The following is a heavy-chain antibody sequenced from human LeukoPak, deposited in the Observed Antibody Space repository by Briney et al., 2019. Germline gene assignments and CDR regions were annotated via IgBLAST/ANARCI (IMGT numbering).Heavy chain of an antibody. V-gene: IGHV1-18*04. D-gene: IGHD3-16*02. CDR1: GYTFTSYG. CDR3: ARDQYDYTWGSYRPYFDS. J-gene: IGHJ4*02. CDR2: ISPYNGNT. Sequence: ASVKLSCTASGYTFTSYGISWVREAPGQGLEWMGSISPYNGNTKYTERRQGRGIMTTDTSTRTAYMELRTLRSDDTAVFYCARDQYDYTWGSYRPYFDSWGQGTLVTVSS.